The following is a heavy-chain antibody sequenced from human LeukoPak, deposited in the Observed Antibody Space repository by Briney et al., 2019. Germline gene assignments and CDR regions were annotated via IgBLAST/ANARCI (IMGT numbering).Heavy chain of an antibody. V-gene: IGHV1-69*13. CDR3: ARLASYDSSGYPTPFDY. CDR2: IIPIFGTA. CDR1: GGTFSSYA. Sequence: ASVKVSCKASGGTFSSYAISWVRQAPGQGLEWMGGIIPIFGTANYAQKFQGRVTVTADESTSTAYMELSSLRSEDTAVYYCARLASYDSSGYPTPFDYWGQGTLVTVSS. D-gene: IGHD3-22*01. J-gene: IGHJ4*02.